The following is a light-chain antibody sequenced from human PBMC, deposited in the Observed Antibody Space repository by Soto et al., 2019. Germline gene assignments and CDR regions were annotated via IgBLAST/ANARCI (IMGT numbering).Light chain of an antibody. J-gene: IGKJ4*01. Sequence: DIVMTQSPDSLAVSLGERATINCKSSQSVLYSSNNKNYLGWYQQKIGQPPKLLIYWASTRESGVPDLFSGSGSGTDFTLTISSLQAEDVAVYYCQQYYSKPLTFGGGTKVEIK. CDR1: QSVLYSSNNKNY. CDR2: WAS. V-gene: IGKV4-1*01. CDR3: QQYYSKPLT.